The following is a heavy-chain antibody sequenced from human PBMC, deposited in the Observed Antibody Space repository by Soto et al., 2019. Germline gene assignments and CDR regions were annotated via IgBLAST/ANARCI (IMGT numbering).Heavy chain of an antibody. CDR3: ARVGYSSGSGAFDI. Sequence: PSETLSLTSAVYGVNFSGYYWSWIRQPPGKGLEWIGEINHSGSTNYNPSLKSRVTISVDTSKNQFSLKLSSVTAADTAVYYCARVGYSSGSGAFDIWGQGTMVTVSS. V-gene: IGHV4-34*01. J-gene: IGHJ3*02. D-gene: IGHD6-19*01. CDR2: INHSGST. CDR1: GVNFSGYY.